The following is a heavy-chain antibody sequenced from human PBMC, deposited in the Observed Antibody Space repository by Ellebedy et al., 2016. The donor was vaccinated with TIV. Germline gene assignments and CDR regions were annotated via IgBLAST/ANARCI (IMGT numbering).Heavy chain of an antibody. V-gene: IGHV3-30-3*01. D-gene: IGHD1-26*01. J-gene: IGHJ4*02. Sequence: GGSLRLSXAASGFTVSSNYMSWVRQAPGKGLEWVAVISYDGSNKYYADSVKGRFTISRDNAKNSLYLQMNSLRAEDTAVYYCATPGGMYSGSYYADWGQGTLVTVSS. CDR3: ATPGGMYSGSYYAD. CDR1: GFTVSSNY. CDR2: ISYDGSNK.